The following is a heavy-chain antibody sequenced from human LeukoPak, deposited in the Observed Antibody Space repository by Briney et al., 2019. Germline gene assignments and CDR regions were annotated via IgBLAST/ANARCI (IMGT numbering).Heavy chain of an antibody. CDR2: IYYSGST. D-gene: IGHD3-22*01. V-gene: IGHV4-61*01. CDR3: AREMRYYDSSGYSFGADAFDI. J-gene: IGHJ3*02. CDR1: GDSVSSGSSY. Sequence: SETLSLTCTVTGDSVSSGSSYWSWIRQPPGKGLEWIGYIYYSGSTNYNPSLKSRVTISVDTSKNQFSLKLSSVTAADTAVYYCAREMRYYDSSGYSFGADAFDIWGQGTMVTVSS.